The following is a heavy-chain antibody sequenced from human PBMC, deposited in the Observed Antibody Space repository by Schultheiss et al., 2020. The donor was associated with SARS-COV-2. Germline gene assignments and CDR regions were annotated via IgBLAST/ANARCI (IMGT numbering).Heavy chain of an antibody. D-gene: IGHD5-12*01. Sequence: SQTLSLTCTVSGGSIRSGAYSWNWIRQHPGKGLEWIGDIFDTGSTYYNLSLKSRVTISVDTSKNQFSLKLSSVTAADTAVYYCARGVSSGYYFDLWGRGTLVTVSS. CDR3: ARGVSSGYYFDL. V-gene: IGHV4-31*03. J-gene: IGHJ2*01. CDR1: GGSIRSGAYS. CDR2: IFDTGST.